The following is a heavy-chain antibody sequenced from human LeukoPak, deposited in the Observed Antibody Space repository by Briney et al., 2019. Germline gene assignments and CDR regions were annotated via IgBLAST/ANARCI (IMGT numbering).Heavy chain of an antibody. V-gene: IGHV4-59*11. CDR1: GGSFSSHH. CDR2: MFDSVGT. Sequence: SETLSLTCTVSGGSFSSHHWSWIRQSPGRGLEWIGYMFDSVGTKDNPSLKSRISLSADASKNQFSLRLRSVTAADTAVYYCATIKRGNIFGYFDFWGQGILVTVAS. CDR3: ATIKRGNIFGYFDF. D-gene: IGHD5-18*01. J-gene: IGHJ4*02.